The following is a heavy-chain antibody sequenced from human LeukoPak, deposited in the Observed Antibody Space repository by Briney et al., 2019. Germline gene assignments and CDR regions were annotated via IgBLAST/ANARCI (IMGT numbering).Heavy chain of an antibody. CDR3: ASTRYSSSSPTLLFAY. D-gene: IGHD6-6*01. Sequence: GASVKVSCKASGYTFTGYYMHWVRQAPGQGLEWMGWINPNSGGTNYAQKFQGRVTMTRDTSISTAYMELSRLRSDDTAVYYCASTRYSSSSPTLLFAYWGQGTLVTVSS. CDR1: GYTFTGYY. CDR2: INPNSGGT. V-gene: IGHV1-2*02. J-gene: IGHJ4*02.